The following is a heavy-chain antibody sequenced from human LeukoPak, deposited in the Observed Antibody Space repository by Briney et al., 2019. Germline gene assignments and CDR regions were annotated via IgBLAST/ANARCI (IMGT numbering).Heavy chain of an antibody. CDR2: IGGDGGST. V-gene: IGHV3-43*02. D-gene: IGHD3-22*01. CDR1: GFTFDDYA. CDR3: VREPHYYDRSGYF. J-gene: IGHJ4*02. Sequence: GGSLRLSCAASGFTFDDYAMHWVRQAPGKGLEWVSLIGGDGGSTYYADSVKGRFTISRDNSKNSLFLQMKSLRTDDTALYYCVREPHYYDRSGYFWGQGTLVTVSS.